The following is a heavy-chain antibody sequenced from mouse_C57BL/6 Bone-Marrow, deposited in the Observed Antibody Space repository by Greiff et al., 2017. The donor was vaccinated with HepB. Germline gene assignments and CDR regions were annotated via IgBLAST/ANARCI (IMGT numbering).Heavy chain of an antibody. J-gene: IGHJ2*01. Sequence: VQLQQSGPGLVKPSQSLSLTCSVTGYSITSGYYWNWIRQFPGNKLEWMGYISYDGSNNYNPSLKNRISITRDTSKNQFFLKLNSVTTEDTATYYCAREDYGNPYFDYWGQGTTLTVSS. CDR3: AREDYGNPYFDY. CDR2: ISYDGSN. V-gene: IGHV3-6*01. D-gene: IGHD2-1*01. CDR1: GYSITSGYY.